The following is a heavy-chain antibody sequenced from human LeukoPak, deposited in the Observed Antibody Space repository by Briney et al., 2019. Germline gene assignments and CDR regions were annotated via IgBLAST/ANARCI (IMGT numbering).Heavy chain of an antibody. CDR1: GGTFSSYA. J-gene: IGHJ5*02. CDR2: IIPIFGTA. V-gene: IGHV1-69*13. Sequence: SVKVPCKASGGTFSSYAISWVRQAPGQGLEWMGGIIPIFGTANYAQKFQGRVTITADESTSTAYMELSSLRSEDTAVYYCARGGIVVVPAATEYNWFDPWGQGTLVTVSS. CDR3: ARGGIVVVPAATEYNWFDP. D-gene: IGHD2-2*01.